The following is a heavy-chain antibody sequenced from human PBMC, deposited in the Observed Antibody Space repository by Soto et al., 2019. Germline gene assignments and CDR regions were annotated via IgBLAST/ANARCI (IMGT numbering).Heavy chain of an antibody. V-gene: IGHV3-11*06. Sequence: PGGSLRLSCAASGFRFSDYYMSWIRQAPGKGLEWIAYISGNGKYTHYAASVKGRFTVSRDDANDLLNLDMDSLRAEDTALYFWARDLRDGYNSVFHGWGQGTRGTSPQ. J-gene: IGHJ4*02. CDR2: ISGNGKYT. CDR3: ARDLRDGYNSVFHG. D-gene: IGHD1-1*01. CDR1: GFRFSDYY.